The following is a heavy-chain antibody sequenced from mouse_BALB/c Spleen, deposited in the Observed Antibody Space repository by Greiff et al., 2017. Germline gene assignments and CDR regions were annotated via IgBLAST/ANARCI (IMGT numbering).Heavy chain of an antibody. V-gene: IGHV5-12-1*01. CDR3: EREDSKTVEAAHWYFEV. CDR1: GFAFSSYD. D-gene: IGHD1-1*01. CDR2: ISSGGGST. Sequence: EVQGVESGGGLVKPGGSLKLSCAASGFAFSSYDMSWVRQTPEKRLEWVAYISSGGGSTYYPDTVKGRFTISRDNAKNTLYLQMSSLKSEDTAMYEGEREDSKTVEAAHWYFEVWGAGNTGNVSA. J-gene: IGHJ1*01.